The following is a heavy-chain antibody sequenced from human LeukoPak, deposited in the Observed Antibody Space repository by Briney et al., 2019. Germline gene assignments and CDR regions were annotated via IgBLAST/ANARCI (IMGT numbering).Heavy chain of an antibody. V-gene: IGHV4-59*01. CDR1: GGSISRYY. CDR3: ARSDYHNSGSHTVFDAFNI. Sequence: SETLSLTCTVSGGSISRYYWSWIRRPPGKGLEWIGYIDDSGNTNYNPSLKSQVAISVDKSKNQFSLKLSFVTAADTAMYYCARSDYHNSGSHTVFDAFNIWGQGTRVTVSS. J-gene: IGHJ3*02. CDR2: IDDSGNT. D-gene: IGHD3-10*01.